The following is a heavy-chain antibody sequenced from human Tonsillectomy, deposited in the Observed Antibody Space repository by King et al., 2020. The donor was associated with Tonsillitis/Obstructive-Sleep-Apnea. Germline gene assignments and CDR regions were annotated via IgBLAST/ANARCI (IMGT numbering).Heavy chain of an antibody. J-gene: IGHJ3*02. CDR1: GYSFPNYP. CDR3: ARDSRIGGHSRNGLDI. Sequence: QLVQSGAEVKKPGASVKISCKASGYSFPNYPIHWLRQAPGQRLEWMGGVNAGNGNTKYSQKFQGRVIITRDTPASTANMELSSLGSEDTAVYYCARDSRIGGHSRNGLDIWGQGTMVIVSS. CDR2: VNAGNGNT. D-gene: IGHD3-16*01. V-gene: IGHV1-3*01.